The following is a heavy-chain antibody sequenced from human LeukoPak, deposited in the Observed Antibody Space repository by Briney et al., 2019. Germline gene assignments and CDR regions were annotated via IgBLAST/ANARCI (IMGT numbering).Heavy chain of an antibody. CDR2: IYFNGIT. CDR1: GGLISSSTTYY. V-gene: IGHV4-39*01. Sequence: SETLSLTCSASGGLISSSTTYYWAWIRQPPGKGLEWIGSIYFNGITYYNAPLESRVTVSVDTYNNHFSLRLTSLSAADTAVYYCARQPVVNRGAVASHFDYLGQGTLVTVSS. CDR3: ARQPVVNRGAVASHFDY. D-gene: IGHD6-19*01. J-gene: IGHJ4*02.